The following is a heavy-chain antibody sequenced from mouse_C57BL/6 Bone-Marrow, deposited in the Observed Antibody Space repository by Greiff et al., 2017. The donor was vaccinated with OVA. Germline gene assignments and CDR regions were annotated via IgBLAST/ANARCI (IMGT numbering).Heavy chain of an antibody. CDR2: IYPGDGDT. D-gene: IGHD2-4*01. V-gene: IGHV1-82*01. Sequence: VKLMESGPELVKPGASVKISCKASGYAFSSSWMNWVKQRPGKGLEWIGRIYPGDGDTNYNGKFKGKATLTADKSSSTAYMQLSSLTSEDSAVYFCANNYDYAYAMDYWGQGTSVTVSS. CDR1: GYAFSSSW. CDR3: ANNYDYAYAMDY. J-gene: IGHJ4*01.